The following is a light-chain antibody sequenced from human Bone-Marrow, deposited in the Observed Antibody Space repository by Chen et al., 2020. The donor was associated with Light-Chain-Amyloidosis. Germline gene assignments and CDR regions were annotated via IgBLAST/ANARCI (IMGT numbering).Light chain of an antibody. V-gene: IGKV2-28*01. CDR2: LGS. CDR1: ESLLQRNGFTS. J-gene: IGKJ2*01. CDR3: MQGQQIPFT. Sequence: IVMTQSPLYLRVTPGEPASISCRSIESLLQRNGFTSVEWYLQKPGQSPQLLFYLGSTRASGVPDRVSGSGSVTDFTLKISRVEAHYVGVYYCMQGQQIPFTFGQGTKLDIK.